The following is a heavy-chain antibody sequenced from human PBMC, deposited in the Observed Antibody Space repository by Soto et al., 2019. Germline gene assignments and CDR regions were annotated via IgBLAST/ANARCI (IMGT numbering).Heavy chain of an antibody. CDR1: GFTSDTYG. V-gene: IGHV3-30-3*01. D-gene: IGHD1-1*01. CDR3: ARVTPGNNLYYFSGLDF. CDR2: TSYEGSNT. J-gene: IGHJ6*02. Sequence: LRLSCVASGFTSDTYGIHWVRQAPGKGLQWVALTSYEGSNTYYADSVRGRFTISRDNSKNALYLQMNTLRPEDTGVYYCARVTPGNNLYYFSGLDFWGQGTSVTVSS.